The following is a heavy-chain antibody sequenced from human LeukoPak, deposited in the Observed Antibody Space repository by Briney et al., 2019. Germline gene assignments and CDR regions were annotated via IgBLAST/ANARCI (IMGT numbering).Heavy chain of an antibody. V-gene: IGHV1-8*01. CDR1: GYTFAAYD. D-gene: IGHD3-22*01. CDR3: AIYYVSGVYY. CDR2: MNPNSGNT. Sequence: GASVKVSCKASGYTFAAYDINWVRQATGQGLEWMGWMNPNSGNTGYAQKFQGRVSMTRDTSISTAYMELSSLKSADTAVYYCAIYYVSGVYYWGQGTLVTVSS. J-gene: IGHJ4*02.